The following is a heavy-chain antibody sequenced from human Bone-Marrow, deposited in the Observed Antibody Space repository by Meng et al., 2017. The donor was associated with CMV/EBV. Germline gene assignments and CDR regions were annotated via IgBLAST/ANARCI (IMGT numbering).Heavy chain of an antibody. CDR1: GFTFSSYA. CDR2: IYRGGSST. D-gene: IGHD2-2*01. Sequence: GESLKISCAASGFTFSSYAMSWVRQAPGKGLEWVSVIYRGGSSTYYADSVKGRFTISRDNSQNTLSLQMNSLRVEDTAVYYCAKDMGYCSSTSCPSRPLYYYGIDVWGQGTTVTVSS. CDR3: AKDMGYCSSTSCPSRPLYYYGIDV. V-gene: IGHV3-23*03. J-gene: IGHJ6*02.